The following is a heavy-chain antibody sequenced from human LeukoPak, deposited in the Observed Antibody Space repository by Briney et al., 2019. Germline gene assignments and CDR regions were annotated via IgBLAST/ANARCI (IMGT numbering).Heavy chain of an antibody. CDR3: SYFYDSSGSYIY. J-gene: IGHJ4*02. CDR2: ISGSGGST. Sequence: GGSLRLSCAASGFTFSSYAMSWVRQAPGKGLEWVSAISGSGGSTYYADSVKGWFTISRDNSKNTLYLQMNSLRAEDTAIYYCSYFYDSSGSYIYWGQGTLVTVSS. V-gene: IGHV3-23*01. CDR1: GFTFSSYA. D-gene: IGHD3-22*01.